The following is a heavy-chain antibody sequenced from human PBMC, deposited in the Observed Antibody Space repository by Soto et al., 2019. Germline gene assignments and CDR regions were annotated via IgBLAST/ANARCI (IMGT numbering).Heavy chain of an antibody. Sequence: GGSLRLSCAASGFTFSSYAMSWVRQAPGKGLEWVSAISGSGGSTYYADSVKGRFTISRDNSKNTLYLQMNSLRAEDTAVYYCAKVFYYGSGSQYYYYYYMDVWGKGTRVTGSS. CDR1: GFTFSSYA. V-gene: IGHV3-23*01. CDR3: AKVFYYGSGSQYYYYYYMDV. J-gene: IGHJ6*03. D-gene: IGHD3-10*01. CDR2: ISGSGGST.